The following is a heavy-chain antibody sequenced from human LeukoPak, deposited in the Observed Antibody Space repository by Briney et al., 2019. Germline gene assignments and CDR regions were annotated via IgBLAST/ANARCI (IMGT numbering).Heavy chain of an antibody. CDR2: VDHTGST. CDR1: GASFSGYY. CDR3: AIVGGVGEPSYFDY. D-gene: IGHD3-10*01. V-gene: IGHV4-34*01. Sequence: SESLSLTCAVYGASFSGYYWSWIRQPPGKGPEWVGEVDHTGSTNYKPSLKSRVAISLDTSNVDFSLTLSYVTAADTAVYYCAIVGGVGEPSYFDYWGQGTLVTVS. J-gene: IGHJ4*02.